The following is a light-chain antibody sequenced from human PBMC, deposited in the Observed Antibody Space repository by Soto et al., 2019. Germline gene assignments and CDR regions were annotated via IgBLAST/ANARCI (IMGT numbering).Light chain of an antibody. V-gene: IGKV3-11*01. Sequence: EIVLIQSPATLSLSPGERATLSCKASQSVTRSLAWYQQKPGQAPRLLIYDASTRATDIPARFRGSGSGTDFTLTISSLEPEDFAVYYCQQRGIWPLTFGGGTKVEIK. CDR2: DAS. J-gene: IGKJ4*01. CDR1: QSVTRS. CDR3: QQRGIWPLT.